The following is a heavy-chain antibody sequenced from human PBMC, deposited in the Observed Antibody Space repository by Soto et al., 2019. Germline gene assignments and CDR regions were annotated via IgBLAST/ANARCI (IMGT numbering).Heavy chain of an antibody. CDR1: GFTFSSYA. J-gene: IGHJ4*02. D-gene: IGHD6-13*01. CDR3: ARADSIAADGTLGY. CDR2: ISYDGSNK. Sequence: QVPLVESGGGVVQPGRSLRLSCAASGFTFSSYAMHWVRQAPGKGLEWVAVISYDGSNKYYADSVKSRFTITKDNSQKAIDLQMNSMKAEDTAVYYWARADSIAADGTLGYWGQGTLVTVPS. V-gene: IGHV3-30-3*01.